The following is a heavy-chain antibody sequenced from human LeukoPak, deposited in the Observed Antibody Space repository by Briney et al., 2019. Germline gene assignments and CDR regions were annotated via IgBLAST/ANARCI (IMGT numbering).Heavy chain of an antibody. D-gene: IGHD3-10*01. J-gene: IGHJ5*02. CDR1: GGSISSGGYS. Sequence: SQTLSLTCAVSGGSISSGGYSWSWIRQPPGKGLEWIGYIYHSGSTYYNPSLKRRVTISVDRSKNQFSLKLSSVTAADTAVYYCARGNTMVRGVIITLPWFDPWGQGTLVTVSS. CDR3: ARGNTMVRGVIITLPWFDP. V-gene: IGHV4-30-2*01. CDR2: IYHSGST.